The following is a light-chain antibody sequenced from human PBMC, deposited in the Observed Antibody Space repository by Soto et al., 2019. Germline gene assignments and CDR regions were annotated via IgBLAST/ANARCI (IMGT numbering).Light chain of an antibody. V-gene: IGLV2-14*01. CDR1: SXDVGGYNY. CDR2: EVT. J-gene: IGLJ1*01. Sequence: QSALTQPGSVSGSPGQSITISCTGTSXDVGGYNYVSWYQHHPGKAPKLMIYEVTNRPSGVSIRFSGSKSGTTASLTISGLQAEDEADYYCLSFTSSFTYIFGTGTKVTIL. CDR3: LSFTSSFTYI.